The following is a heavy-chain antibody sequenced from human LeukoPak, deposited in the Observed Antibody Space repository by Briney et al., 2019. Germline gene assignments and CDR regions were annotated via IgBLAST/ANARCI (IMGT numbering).Heavy chain of an antibody. CDR2: IYHSGST. D-gene: IGHD3-10*01. CDR1: GYSISSGYY. Sequence: SETLSLTCAVSGYSISSGYYWGWLRQPPGKGLEWIGSIYHSGSTYYTPSLKSRATISVDTSKNQFSLKLSSVTAADTAVYYCASRVYYYGSGSYYSWFDPWGQGTLVTVSS. V-gene: IGHV4-38-2*01. J-gene: IGHJ5*02. CDR3: ASRVYYYGSGSYYSWFDP.